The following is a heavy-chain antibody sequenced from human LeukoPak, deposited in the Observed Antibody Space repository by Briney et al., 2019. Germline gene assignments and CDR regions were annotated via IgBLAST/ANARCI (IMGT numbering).Heavy chain of an antibody. V-gene: IGHV4-4*09. J-gene: IGHJ5*02. CDR2: IYSSGNT. Sequence: SETLSLTCTVSGGSISSHYWSWIRQPPGKGLEWIGYIYSSGNTSYNPSLKSRVTISVGTSKNLFSLKLSSVTAADTAVYCCARHLKAGMVFDPWGQGTLVTVSS. CDR1: GGSISSHY. CDR3: ARHLKAGMVFDP. D-gene: IGHD2-8*01.